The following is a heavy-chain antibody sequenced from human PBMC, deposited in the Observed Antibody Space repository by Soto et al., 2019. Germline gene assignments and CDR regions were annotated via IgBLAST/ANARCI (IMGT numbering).Heavy chain of an antibody. CDR1: GGSISSYY. V-gene: IGHV4-59*13. CDR3: ARAVRYYDFWSGYPTGYGMDV. D-gene: IGHD3-3*01. Sequence: SETLSLTCTVSGGSISSYYWSWIRQPPGKGLEWIGYIYYSGSTNYNPSLKSRVTISVDTSKNQFSLKLSSVTAADTAVYYCARAVRYYDFWSGYPTGYGMDVWGQGTTVTVSS. J-gene: IGHJ6*02. CDR2: IYYSGST.